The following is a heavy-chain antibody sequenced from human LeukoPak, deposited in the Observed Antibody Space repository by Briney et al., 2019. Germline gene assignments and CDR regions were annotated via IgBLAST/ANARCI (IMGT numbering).Heavy chain of an antibody. V-gene: IGHV4-39*01. D-gene: IGHD3-9*01. Sequence: SETLSLTCPVSGGSVSSSRYYWGWIRQPPGKGLEWIGSIYYTGSTYYKPSLRSRVTISVDASKNQISLKLSSVTAADTAVYFRARHKSFDYLSPIDSWGQGTLVTVSS. CDR1: GGSVSSSRYY. J-gene: IGHJ4*02. CDR2: IYYTGST. CDR3: ARHKSFDYLSPIDS.